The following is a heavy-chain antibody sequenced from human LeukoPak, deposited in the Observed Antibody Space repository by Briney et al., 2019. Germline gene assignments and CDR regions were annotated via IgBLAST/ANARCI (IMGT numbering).Heavy chain of an antibody. J-gene: IGHJ5*02. CDR3: ARPTEGGGYHPWFVP. D-gene: IGHD2-15*01. V-gene: IGHV1-2*02. CDR1: GYTFTGYY. Sequence: ASVKVSCKASGYTFTGYYMHWVRQAPGQGLEWMGWINPNSGGTNYAQKFQGRVTMTRDTSISTAYMELSRLRSDDTAVYYCARPTEGGGYHPWFVPWGQGTLVTVSS. CDR2: INPNSGGT.